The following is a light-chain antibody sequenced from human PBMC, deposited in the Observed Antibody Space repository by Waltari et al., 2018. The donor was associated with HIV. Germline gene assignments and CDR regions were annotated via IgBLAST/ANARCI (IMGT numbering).Light chain of an antibody. CDR3: SSYTTGSTLVV. V-gene: IGLV2-14*01. CDR1: SSDVGGYHY. Sequence: QSALTQPASVSGSPGQSITISCTGTSSDVGGYHYVSWYQQFPGKAPKLMISEVSNRPSGVSDRLSGSKSGNTASLTISGLQAEDEADYYYSSYTTGSTLVVFGTGTKVIVL. CDR2: EVS. J-gene: IGLJ1*01.